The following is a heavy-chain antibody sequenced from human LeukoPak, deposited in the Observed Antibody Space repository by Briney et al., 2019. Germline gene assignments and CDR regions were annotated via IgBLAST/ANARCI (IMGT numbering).Heavy chain of an antibody. CDR3: ASISSPVYYYYYGMDV. Sequence: SQTLSLTGSISGDTVSSNIAAWNWIRQSPSRGLEWLGRTYYRSKWYNDYAVSVKSRITINPDTSKNQFSLQLNSVAPEDTAVYYCASISSPVYYYYYGMDVWGLGTTVTVSS. J-gene: IGHJ6*02. V-gene: IGHV6-1*01. CDR1: GDTVSSNIAA. D-gene: IGHD6-6*01. CDR2: TYYRSKWYN.